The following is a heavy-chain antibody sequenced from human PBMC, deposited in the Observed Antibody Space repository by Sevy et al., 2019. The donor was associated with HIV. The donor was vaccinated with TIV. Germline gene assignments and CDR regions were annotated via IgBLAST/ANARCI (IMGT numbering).Heavy chain of an antibody. D-gene: IGHD3-22*01. Sequence: GGSLRLSCAASGFTFSTHAMHWVRQAPGKGLEWVAAISYDGKNKYYADSVKGQFTISRDDSKNTLFLQMKSLTTEDTAVYYCSRDAGYDTYGYYPSDYWGQGTLVTVSS. CDR1: GFTFSTHA. CDR2: ISYDGKNK. CDR3: SRDAGYDTYGYYPSDY. J-gene: IGHJ4*02. V-gene: IGHV3-30*03.